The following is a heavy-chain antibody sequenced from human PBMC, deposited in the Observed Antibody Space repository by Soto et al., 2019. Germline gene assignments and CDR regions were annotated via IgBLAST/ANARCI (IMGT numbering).Heavy chain of an antibody. V-gene: IGHV5-10-1*01. CDR1: GYTFSNDW. CDR3: ARNMLTFGGTPTSSEGDFGMDV. Sequence: GESLKISCQGSGYTFSNDWISWVRQKPGKGLEWMGKIDPSGSYTDYSPSFQGHVSLSVDKSVSTAYLQWSSLKASDSAIYYCARNMLTFGGTPTSSEGDFGMDVWGHGTAATVSS. D-gene: IGHD3-16*01. CDR2: IDPSGSYT. J-gene: IGHJ6*02.